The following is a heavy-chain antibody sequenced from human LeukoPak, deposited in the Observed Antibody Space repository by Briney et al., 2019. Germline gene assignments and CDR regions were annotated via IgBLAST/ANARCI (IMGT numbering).Heavy chain of an antibody. CDR2: ISGSGGST. V-gene: IGHV3-23*01. CDR1: GFTFSRYA. Sequence: GGSLRLFCAASGFTFSRYAMSWVRQAPGEGVEGVSAISGSGGSTYYADSVKGRFTISRDNSKNTLYLQMNSLRAEDTAVYYCARGYSSSWYWFDPWGQGTLVTVSS. J-gene: IGHJ5*02. D-gene: IGHD6-13*01. CDR3: ARGYSSSWYWFDP.